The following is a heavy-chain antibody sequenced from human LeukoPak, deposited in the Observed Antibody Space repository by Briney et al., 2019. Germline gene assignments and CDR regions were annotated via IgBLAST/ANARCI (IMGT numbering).Heavy chain of an antibody. J-gene: IGHJ4*02. CDR2: MNPDTGDT. Sequence: ASVRVSCKASGYTFTAYDINWGRQATGQGLEWMGWMNPDTGDTGYAQKFQGRVIMTRDTSIDTAYMQLRGLTSEDTAVYYCTRGSLSGSSRDYWGQGALVTVSS. V-gene: IGHV1-8*01. D-gene: IGHD1-26*01. CDR3: TRGSLSGSSRDY. CDR1: GYTFTAYD.